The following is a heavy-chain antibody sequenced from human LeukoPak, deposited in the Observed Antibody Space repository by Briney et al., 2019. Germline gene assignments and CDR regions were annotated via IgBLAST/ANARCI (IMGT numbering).Heavy chain of an antibody. Sequence: SETLSLTCTVSGGSISSGGYYWSWIRQPPGKGLEWIGYIYHSGSTYYNPSLKSRVTISVDRSKNQFSLKLSSVTAADTAVYYCAREDIHDYGGWDDAFDIWGQGTMVTVSS. D-gene: IGHD4-23*01. CDR2: IYHSGST. V-gene: IGHV4-30-2*01. CDR3: AREDIHDYGGWDDAFDI. CDR1: GGSISSGGYY. J-gene: IGHJ3*02.